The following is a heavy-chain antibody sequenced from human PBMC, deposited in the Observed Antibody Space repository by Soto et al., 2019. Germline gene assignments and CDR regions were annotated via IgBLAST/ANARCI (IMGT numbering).Heavy chain of an antibody. CDR3: TRSLGGVHVNDY. D-gene: IGHD3-16*01. CDR1: GGSLSSHY. Sequence: SETLSLTCSVSGGSLSSHYWTWIRQPPGKGLEWIGYIYYSGSTNYNPSLKSRVTMSEDTSRNQISLRLTSVTAADTAVYYCTRSLGGVHVNDYWAQGTLVTVSS. J-gene: IGHJ4*02. V-gene: IGHV4-59*08. CDR2: IYYSGST.